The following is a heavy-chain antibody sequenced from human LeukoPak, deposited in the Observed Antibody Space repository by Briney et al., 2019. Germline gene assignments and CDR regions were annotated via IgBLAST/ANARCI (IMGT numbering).Heavy chain of an antibody. CDR3: ARGPRGFRYFDY. D-gene: IGHD3-10*01. V-gene: IGHV4-34*01. J-gene: IGHJ4*02. Sequence: SETLSLTCAVYGGSFSGYYWSWIRQPPGKGLEWIGEINHSGSTNYNPSLKSRVTISVDTSKNQFSLKLSSVTAADTAVYYCARGPRGFRYFDYWGQRTLVTVST. CDR1: GGSFSGYY. CDR2: INHSGST.